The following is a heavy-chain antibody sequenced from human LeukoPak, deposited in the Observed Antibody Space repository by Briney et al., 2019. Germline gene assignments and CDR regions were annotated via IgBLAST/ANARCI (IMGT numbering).Heavy chain of an antibody. Sequence: GGSLRLSCAASGFTFSNYNLNWVRQAPGEGLEWLSYISRSGSGIYYADSVKGRFTISRDNAKNSLYLQMNSLRAEDTAVYYCARGAHRYYYDSSGYYHDAFDIWGQGTMVTVSS. V-gene: IGHV3-48*01. J-gene: IGHJ3*02. CDR1: GFTFSNYN. CDR2: ISRSGSGI. D-gene: IGHD3-22*01. CDR3: ARGAHRYYYDSSGYYHDAFDI.